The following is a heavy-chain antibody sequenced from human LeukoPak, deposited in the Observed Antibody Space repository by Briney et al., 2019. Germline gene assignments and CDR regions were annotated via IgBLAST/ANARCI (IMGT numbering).Heavy chain of an antibody. CDR2: IYYSGST. Sequence: SETLSLTCTVSGGSISSYYWSWIRQPPGKGLEWIGYIYYSGSTNYNPSLKSRVTISVDTSKNQFSLKLSSVTAADTAVYYCAKKGSSGYYLSYYFDYWGQGTLVTVSS. CDR1: GGSISSYY. D-gene: IGHD3-22*01. V-gene: IGHV4-59*08. CDR3: AKKGSSGYYLSYYFDY. J-gene: IGHJ4*02.